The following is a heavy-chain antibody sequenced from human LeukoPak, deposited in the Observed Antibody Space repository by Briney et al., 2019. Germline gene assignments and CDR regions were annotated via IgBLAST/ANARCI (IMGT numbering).Heavy chain of an antibody. CDR3: AREPSSPCSSGYVCYFDY. Sequence: RASVKVSCKASGGTFSNYAISWVRQAPGQGLEWMGRIIPILGIANYAQKFQGRVTITADKSTSTAYMELSSLRSEDTAVYYCAREPSSPCSSGYVCYFDYWGQGTLVTVSS. V-gene: IGHV1-69*04. D-gene: IGHD3-22*01. CDR2: IIPILGIA. CDR1: GGTFSNYA. J-gene: IGHJ4*02.